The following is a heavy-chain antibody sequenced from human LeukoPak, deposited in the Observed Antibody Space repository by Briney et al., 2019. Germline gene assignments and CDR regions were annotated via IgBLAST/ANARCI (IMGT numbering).Heavy chain of an antibody. D-gene: IGHD5-12*01. CDR1: GYTFTGYY. V-gene: IGHV1-69*13. Sequence: SVEVSCKASGYTFTGYYMHWVRQAPGQGLEWMGWINPIFGTSNYAQKFQGRVTITADESTSTAYMELSSLRSEDTAVYYCARVQSGYNQRYFYYYMDVWGKGTTVTVSS. CDR2: INPIFGTS. CDR3: ARVQSGYNQRYFYYYMDV. J-gene: IGHJ6*03.